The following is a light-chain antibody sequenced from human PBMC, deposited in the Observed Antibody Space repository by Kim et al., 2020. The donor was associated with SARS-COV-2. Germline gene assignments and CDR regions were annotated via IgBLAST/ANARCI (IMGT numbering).Light chain of an antibody. CDR2: KVS. CDR3: MQATRWPWT. V-gene: IGKV2-30*01. J-gene: IGKJ1*01. Sequence: DVVMTQSPLSLPVTLGQPASISCRSSQSLVDSDGNTYLNWFQQRPGQSPRRLIYKVSNRDSGVPDRFSGSGSGIDFTLKISRVEAEDVGVYYCMQATRWPWTFGQGTKVEIK. CDR1: QSLVDSDGNTY.